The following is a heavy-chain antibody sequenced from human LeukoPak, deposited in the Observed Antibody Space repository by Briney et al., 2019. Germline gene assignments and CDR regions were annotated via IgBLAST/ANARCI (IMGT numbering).Heavy chain of an antibody. Sequence: GGSLRLSCAASGFTFSSYSMNWVRQAPGKGLEWVSSISSSSSYIYYADSVKGRFTISRDNAKNSLYLQMNSLRAEDTAVYYCARAPYDYVWGSYRYGYYFDYWGQGTLVTVSS. D-gene: IGHD3-16*02. J-gene: IGHJ4*02. CDR3: ARAPYDYVWGSYRYGYYFDY. CDR1: GFTFSSYS. CDR2: ISSSSSYI. V-gene: IGHV3-21*01.